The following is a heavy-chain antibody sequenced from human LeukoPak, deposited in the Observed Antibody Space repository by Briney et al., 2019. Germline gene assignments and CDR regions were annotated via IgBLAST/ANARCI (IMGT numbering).Heavy chain of an antibody. D-gene: IGHD3-9*01. J-gene: IGHJ3*02. V-gene: IGHV4-59*01. Sequence: PSETPSLTCTVSGGSISSYYWSWVRQPPGKGLEWIGYIYYSGSTNYNPSLKSRVTISVDTSKNQFSLKLSSVTAADTAVYYCAREGADILTGPDAFDIWGQGTMVTVSS. CDR1: GGSISSYY. CDR3: AREGADILTGPDAFDI. CDR2: IYYSGST.